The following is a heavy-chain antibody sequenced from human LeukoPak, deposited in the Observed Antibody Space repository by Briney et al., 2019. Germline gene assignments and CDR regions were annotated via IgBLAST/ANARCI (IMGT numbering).Heavy chain of an antibody. CDR2: INGNTGGT. D-gene: IGHD1-26*01. Sequence: ASVKVSCKTSGYSLTGYYMQWVRQAPGQGGERMGWINGNTGGTNYAQKLQGRVTISRDTSISTDYMEVRGRTDEDTAVYYCARDATLGGTKNSFDPWGQGTLVTVSS. V-gene: IGHV1-2*02. CDR3: ARDATLGGTKNSFDP. CDR1: GYSLTGYY. J-gene: IGHJ5*02.